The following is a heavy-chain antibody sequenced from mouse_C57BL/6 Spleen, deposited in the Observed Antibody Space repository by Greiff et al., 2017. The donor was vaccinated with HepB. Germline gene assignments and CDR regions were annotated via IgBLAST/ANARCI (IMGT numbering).Heavy chain of an antibody. V-gene: IGHV1-55*01. CDR3: AREKDYGSSYHYYAMDY. Sequence: QVQLQQPGAELVKPGASVKMSCKASGYTFTSYWITWVKQRPGQGLEWIGDIYPGSGSNNYNEKFKSKATLTVDTSSSTAYMQLSSLTSEDSAVYYCAREKDYGSSYHYYAMDYWGQGTSVTVSS. J-gene: IGHJ4*01. CDR1: GYTFTSYW. CDR2: IYPGSGSN. D-gene: IGHD1-1*01.